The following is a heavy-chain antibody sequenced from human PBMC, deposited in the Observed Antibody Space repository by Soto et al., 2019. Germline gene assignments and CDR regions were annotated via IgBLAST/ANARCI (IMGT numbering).Heavy chain of an antibody. CDR2: ISYDGSNK. D-gene: IGHD3-3*01. V-gene: IGHV3-30-3*01. CDR3: ARESGVVPAGIFDP. J-gene: IGHJ5*02. CDR1: GFTFSSYA. Sequence: QVQLVESGGGVVQPGRSLRLSCAASGFTFSSYAMHWVRQAPGKGLEWEAVISYDGSNKYYADSVKGRFTISRDNSKNTLYLQMNSLRAEDTAVYYCARESGVVPAGIFDPWGQGTLVTVSS.